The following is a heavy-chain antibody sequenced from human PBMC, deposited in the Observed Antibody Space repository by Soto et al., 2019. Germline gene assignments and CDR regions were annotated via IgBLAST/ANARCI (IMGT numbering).Heavy chain of an antibody. CDR2: IWHDGKNK. V-gene: IGHV3-33*01. J-gene: IGHJ4*02. CDR1: GFAFSDFG. Sequence: QVQVVESGGGVVQPGRSLRLSCAASGFAFSDFGMHWVRQAPGKGLEWVAVIWHDGKNKDYADYAKGRFTISRDTSRNILYLEMNSLRVEDTAVYYCARDPGQDEAMDYWGQGTLVTVSS. CDR3: ARDPGQDEAMDY. D-gene: IGHD7-27*01.